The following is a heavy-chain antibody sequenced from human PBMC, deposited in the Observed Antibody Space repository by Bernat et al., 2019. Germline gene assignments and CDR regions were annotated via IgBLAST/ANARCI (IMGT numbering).Heavy chain of an antibody. V-gene: IGHV3-33*01. Sequence: QVQLVESGGGVVQPGTSLRLSCVASGFTFSNYGMHWVRQAPGKGLEWVAVIWYDSSNSYYADSVRGRFTISKDNSKNTLFLQMNSLRTEDTGVYYCAREGWSAMAAAGTGADYWGQGTLVSVSS. CDR2: IWYDSSNS. CDR1: GFTFSNYG. J-gene: IGHJ4*02. CDR3: AREGWSAMAAAGTGADY. D-gene: IGHD6-25*01.